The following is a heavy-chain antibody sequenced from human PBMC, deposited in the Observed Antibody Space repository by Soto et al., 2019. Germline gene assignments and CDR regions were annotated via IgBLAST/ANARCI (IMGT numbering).Heavy chain of an antibody. CDR1: GFTFSSYA. CDR2: ISGSGGST. D-gene: IGHD6-13*01. J-gene: IGHJ4*02. CDR3: AKDFCGSSCRNFDY. Sequence: GGSLRLSCAASGFTFSSYAMSWVRQAPGKGLEWVSAISGSGGSTYYADSVKGQFTISRDNSKNTLYLQMNSLRAEDTAVYYCAKDFCGSSCRNFDYWGQGTLVTVSS. V-gene: IGHV3-23*01.